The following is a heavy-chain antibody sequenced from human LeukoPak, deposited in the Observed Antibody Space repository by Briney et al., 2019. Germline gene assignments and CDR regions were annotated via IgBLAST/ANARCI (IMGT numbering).Heavy chain of an antibody. D-gene: IGHD3-22*01. Sequence: GRSLRLSCAASGFTFSSYGMHWVRQAPGKGLEWVAVISYDGSNIYYADSVKGRFTISRDNSKNTLYLQMNSLRAEDTAVYYCAKDRDSSGYIDYWGQGTLVTVSS. CDR1: GFTFSSYG. J-gene: IGHJ4*02. V-gene: IGHV3-30*18. CDR2: ISYDGSNI. CDR3: AKDRDSSGYIDY.